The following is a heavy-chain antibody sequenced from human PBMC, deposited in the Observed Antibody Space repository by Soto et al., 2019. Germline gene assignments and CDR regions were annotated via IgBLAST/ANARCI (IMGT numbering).Heavy chain of an antibody. Sequence: QVQLQESGPGLVKPSQTLSLTCTVSGDSVSGGDSYWSWIRQPPGKALEWIGYTSFSGYTSYSPSLKSRVTKSVYMSKSQFSLRLTSVTAADTAIYYCVRGGNPYHYATSGPGTFDKWGQGTLVSVSS. CDR3: VRGGNPYHYATSGPGTFDK. D-gene: IGHD3-22*01. CDR1: GDSVSGGDSY. J-gene: IGHJ4*02. CDR2: TSFSGYT. V-gene: IGHV4-30-4*01.